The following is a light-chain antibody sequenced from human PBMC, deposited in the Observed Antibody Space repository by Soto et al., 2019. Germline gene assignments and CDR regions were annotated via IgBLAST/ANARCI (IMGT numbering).Light chain of an antibody. CDR3: QAYDSSPSDYG. J-gene: IGLJ1*01. CDR1: SSNIGAGYD. CDR2: ANR. Sequence: QSVLTQPPSVSGAPGQRVTISCTGSSSNIGAGYDVQWYQQVPGTAPKLLIYANRNRPAGVPDRFSASKSDTSASLAITGLQAECEADYYGQAYDSSPSDYGFGTGTKLTVL. V-gene: IGLV1-40*01.